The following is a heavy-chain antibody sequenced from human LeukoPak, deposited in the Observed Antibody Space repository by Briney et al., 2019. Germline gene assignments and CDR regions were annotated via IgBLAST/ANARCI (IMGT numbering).Heavy chain of an antibody. CDR1: GFTFSSYA. J-gene: IGHJ4*02. D-gene: IGHD3-22*01. V-gene: IGHV3-23*01. CDR2: VSGSGGST. Sequence: GGSLRLSCAASGFTFSSYAMSWARQAPGKWLEWVSAVSGSGGSTYYADSVKGRFTISRDNSKNTLYLQMNSLRAEDTAVYYCAKYQPRYYYDSSGYSDYWGQGTLVTVSS. CDR3: AKYQPRYYYDSSGYSDY.